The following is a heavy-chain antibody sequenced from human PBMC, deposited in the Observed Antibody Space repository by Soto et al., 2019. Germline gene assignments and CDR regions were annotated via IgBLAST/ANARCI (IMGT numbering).Heavy chain of an antibody. V-gene: IGHV1-18*01. D-gene: IGHD2-2*01. CDR2: ISAYNGNT. CDR3: ARGVYPHYYYGMDV. Sequence: QVQLVESGGGVVQPGRSLRLSCAASGFTFSSYGISWVRQAPGQGLEWMGWISAYNGNTNYAQKLQGRVTMTTDTSTSTAYMELRSLRSDDTAVYYCARGVYPHYYYGMDVWGQGTTVTVSS. J-gene: IGHJ6*02. CDR1: GFTFSSYG.